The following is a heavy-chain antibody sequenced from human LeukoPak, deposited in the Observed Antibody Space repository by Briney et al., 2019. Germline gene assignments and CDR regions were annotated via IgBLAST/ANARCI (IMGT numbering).Heavy chain of an antibody. CDR1: GFTFSDYS. Sequence: GSLRLSCGASGFTFSDYSMNWVRQAPGKGLAWVASITSAGGYRYYADSVKGRFTISRDNAQNSLFLQMNSLRAEDTAVYFCATSGGFVLPNAITGNWYMDVWGRGTTVTVSS. D-gene: IGHD2-2*01. V-gene: IGHV3-21*01. CDR3: ATSGGFVLPNAITGNWYMDV. CDR2: ITSAGGYR. J-gene: IGHJ6*03.